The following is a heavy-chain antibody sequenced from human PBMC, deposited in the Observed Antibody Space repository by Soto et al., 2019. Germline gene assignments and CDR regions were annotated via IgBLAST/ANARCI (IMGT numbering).Heavy chain of an antibody. CDR2: IYYSGST. V-gene: IGHV4-59*08. CDR1: GGSISSYY. CDR3: ARQRGLEPYYFDY. D-gene: IGHD1-1*01. J-gene: IGHJ4*02. Sequence: SETLSLTCTVSGGSISSYYWSWIRQPPGKGLEWIGYIYYSGSTNYNPSLKSRVTISVDTSKNQFSLKLSSVTAADTAVYYCARQRGLEPYYFDYWGQGTLVTVSS.